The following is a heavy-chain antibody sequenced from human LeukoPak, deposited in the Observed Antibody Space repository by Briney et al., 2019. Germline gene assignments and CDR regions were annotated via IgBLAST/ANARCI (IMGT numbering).Heavy chain of an antibody. CDR1: GFTFSSYA. CDR2: ISYDGSNK. D-gene: IGHD3-10*02. V-gene: IGHV3-30-3*01. Sequence: GGSLRLSCAASGFTFSSYAMHWVRQAPGKGLEWVAVISYDGSNKYYADSLKGRFTISRDNSKNTLYLQMNSLRAEDTAVYYCARNVGEGVDYYGMDVWGQGTTVTVSS. J-gene: IGHJ6*02. CDR3: ARNVGEGVDYYGMDV.